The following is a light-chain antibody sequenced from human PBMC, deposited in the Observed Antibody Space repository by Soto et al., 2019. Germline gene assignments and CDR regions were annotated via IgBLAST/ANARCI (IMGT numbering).Light chain of an antibody. J-gene: IGLJ2*01. Sequence: QSALTQPRSVSGSPGQSVTISCTGTSSDVGAYNYVSWQQQHPGKAPKLVIYDVTQRPSGVPDRFSASKSGITASLTISGLQAEDEADYYCCSYAAGDSFKFGGGTKVTVL. CDR3: CSYAAGDSFK. CDR1: SSDVGAYNY. CDR2: DVT. V-gene: IGLV2-11*01.